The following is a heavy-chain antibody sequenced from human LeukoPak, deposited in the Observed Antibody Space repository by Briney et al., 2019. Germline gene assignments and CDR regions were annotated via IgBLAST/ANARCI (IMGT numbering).Heavy chain of an antibody. D-gene: IGHD3-16*02. CDR1: GDSISSNYW. Sequence: SETLSLTCAVSGDSISSNYWWTWVRQPPGKGLEWIGEIHHSGSTNYSPSLKSRVTISVDNSRNQFSLGLSSVSAADTAVYYCARRHHYVWGSYRYSEIDYWGQGTLVTVSS. CDR2: IHHSGST. J-gene: IGHJ4*02. CDR3: ARRHHYVWGSYRYSEIDY. V-gene: IGHV4-4*02.